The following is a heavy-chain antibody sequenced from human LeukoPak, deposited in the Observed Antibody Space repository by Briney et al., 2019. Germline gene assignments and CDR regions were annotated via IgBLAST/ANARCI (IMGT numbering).Heavy chain of an antibody. CDR2: IYTSGST. CDR3: ARLRSYSGYDYYYYMDV. CDR1: GGFISSYY. Sequence: SETLSLTCTVSGGFISSYYWSWIRQPPGKGLEWIGYIYTSGSTNYNPSLKSRVTISVDTSKNQFSLKLSSVTAADTAVYYCARLRSYSGYDYYYYMDVWGKGTTVTVSS. J-gene: IGHJ6*03. D-gene: IGHD5-12*01. V-gene: IGHV4-4*09.